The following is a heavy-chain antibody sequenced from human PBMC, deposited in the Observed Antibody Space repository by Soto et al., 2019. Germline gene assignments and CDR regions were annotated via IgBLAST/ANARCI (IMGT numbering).Heavy chain of an antibody. CDR3: ERYSHFSEWYCYGLDV. J-gene: IGHJ6*02. D-gene: IGHD3-3*01. V-gene: IGHV1-2*02. CDR2: INPNSGET. Sequence: GASVKVSCKASGYSFSGYYIHWVRQAPGQGLEWMGWINPNSGETDYAQKFLGRVTMTSDTSISTAFMALSSLRSDDTAVSYCERYSHFSEWYCYGLDVWGQGTTVTVSS. CDR1: GYSFSGYY.